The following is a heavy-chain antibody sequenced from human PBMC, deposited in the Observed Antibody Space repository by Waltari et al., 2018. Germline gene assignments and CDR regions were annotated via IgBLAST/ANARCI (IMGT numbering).Heavy chain of an antibody. Sequence: EVQLLESGGGLVQPGGSLRLSCAASGFTFSSYAMSWVRQAPGKRLEWVSGISGSGGSTYHADSVKGRFTIYRDNSRNTLYLQMNSLRAEDTAVYYCARGLTYCGGDCSWYFDLWGRGTLLTVSS. V-gene: IGHV3-23*01. CDR3: ARGLTYCGGDCSWYFDL. CDR1: GFTFSSYA. D-gene: IGHD2-21*02. CDR2: ISGSGGST. J-gene: IGHJ2*01.